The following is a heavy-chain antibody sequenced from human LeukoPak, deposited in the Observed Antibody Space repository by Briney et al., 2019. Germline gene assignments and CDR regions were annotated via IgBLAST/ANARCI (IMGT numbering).Heavy chain of an antibody. CDR2: ISYSGDNK. Sequence: GGSLRLSCAASGFNLTNYAMHWVRQAPGKGLEWVTLISYSGDNKYYADSVKGRFTFSRDKSKNTLYLQMDSLRPEDSAVYYCASDPRDGGQNVWGKGTTVTVSS. CDR1: GFNLTNYA. J-gene: IGHJ6*04. V-gene: IGHV3-30*04. D-gene: IGHD5-24*01. CDR3: ASDPRDGGQNV.